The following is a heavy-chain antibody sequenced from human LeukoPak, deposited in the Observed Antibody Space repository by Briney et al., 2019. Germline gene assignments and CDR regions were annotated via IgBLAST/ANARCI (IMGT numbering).Heavy chain of an antibody. Sequence: GGSLRLSCAASGFTFSSYSMNWVRQAPGKGLEWVSSISSSSSYIYYADSVKGRFTISRDNAKNSLYLQMNSLRAEDTAVYYCARDNLHCSSTSCYDWFDPWGQGTLVTVSS. CDR1: GFTFSSYS. CDR2: ISSSSSYI. J-gene: IGHJ5*02. D-gene: IGHD2-2*01. V-gene: IGHV3-21*01. CDR3: ARDNLHCSSTSCYDWFDP.